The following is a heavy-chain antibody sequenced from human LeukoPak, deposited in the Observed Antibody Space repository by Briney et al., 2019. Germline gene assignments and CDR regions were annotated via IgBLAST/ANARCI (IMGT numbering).Heavy chain of an antibody. CDR1: GFIFSHYG. CDR2: IWSDGSNR. Sequence: GGSLRLSCVASGFIFSHYGMHWVRQAPGKGLEWVAIIWSDGSNRFYAGSVKGRFTISRDNSQNTVFLQMNSLRAEDTAMYYCARDAQRGFDYSNSLKYWGHGILVTVSS. J-gene: IGHJ4*01. CDR3: ARDAQRGFDYSNSLKY. V-gene: IGHV3-33*01. D-gene: IGHD4-11*01.